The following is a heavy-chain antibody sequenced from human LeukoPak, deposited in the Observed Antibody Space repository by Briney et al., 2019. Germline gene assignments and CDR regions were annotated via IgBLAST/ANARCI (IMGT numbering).Heavy chain of an antibody. Sequence: GGSLRLSCAASGFTVSSTYMSWVRRAPGKGLEWVSVIYSGGSTFYADSLKGRFTISRDNSKNTLYLQMNSLIVEDTALYYCARGDGSYYFDYWGQGTLVTVSS. CDR1: GFTVSSTY. CDR3: ARGDGSYYFDY. CDR2: IYSGGST. V-gene: IGHV3-53*01. J-gene: IGHJ4*02. D-gene: IGHD3-10*01.